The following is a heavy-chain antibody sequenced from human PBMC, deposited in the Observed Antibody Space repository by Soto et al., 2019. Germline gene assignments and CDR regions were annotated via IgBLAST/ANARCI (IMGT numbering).Heavy chain of an antibody. Sequence: SETLPVTSGVSGYSISGVYCCRLIRQTPGKGLEWIGSIYHSGSTYYNPSLKSRVTISVDTSKNQFSLKLSSVTAADTAVYYCARAYSSGWYVGYYFDYWGQGVLVTVSS. D-gene: IGHD6-19*01. J-gene: IGHJ4*02. CDR3: ARAYSSGWYVGYYFDY. CDR2: IYHSGST. V-gene: IGHV4-38-2*01. CDR1: GYSISGVYC.